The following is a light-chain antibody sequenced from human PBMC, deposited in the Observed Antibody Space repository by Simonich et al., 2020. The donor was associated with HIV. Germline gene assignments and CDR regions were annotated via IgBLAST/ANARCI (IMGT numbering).Light chain of an antibody. CDR3: QQYNSYSRT. Sequence: DIQMTQSPSTLSASVGDRVTITCRASQGISRWLAWYQQKPGKAPKLLLYKASSLESGVPSRFSGSGSGTEFTLTISSLQPDDFASYYCQQYNSYSRTFGQGTKVEIK. CDR2: KAS. V-gene: IGKV1-5*03. J-gene: IGKJ1*01. CDR1: QGISRW.